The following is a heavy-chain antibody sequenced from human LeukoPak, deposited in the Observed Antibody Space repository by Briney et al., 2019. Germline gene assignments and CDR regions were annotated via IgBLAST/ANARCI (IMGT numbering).Heavy chain of an antibody. CDR3: ARDTRSGDYGGV. J-gene: IGHJ4*02. Sequence: SETLSLTCTVSGGSISSSSYYWGWIRQPPGKGLEWIGTIYYSGITYYSPSLKSRVTISVDTSKNQFSLKLSSVTAADTAVYYCARDTRSGDYGGVWGQGTLVTVSS. CDR2: IYYSGIT. V-gene: IGHV4-39*07. CDR1: GGSISSSSYY. D-gene: IGHD4-17*01.